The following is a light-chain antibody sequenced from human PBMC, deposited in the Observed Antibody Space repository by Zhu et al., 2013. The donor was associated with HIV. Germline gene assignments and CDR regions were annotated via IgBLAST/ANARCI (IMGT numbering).Light chain of an antibody. CDR2: AAS. CDR1: QGISGY. V-gene: IGKV1-9*01. Sequence: DIQLTQSPSFLSASVGDRVTITCQPSQGISGYLAWYQQKPGKAPKLLIYAASTLHSGVPSRFSGSGSGTEFTLTVSSLQPEDFATYYCQQVSGYPLTIGGGTKVEIK. CDR3: QQVSGYPLT. J-gene: IGKJ4*01.